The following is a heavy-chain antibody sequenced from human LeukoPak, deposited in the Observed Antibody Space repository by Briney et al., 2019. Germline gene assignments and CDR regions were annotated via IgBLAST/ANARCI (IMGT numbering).Heavy chain of an antibody. V-gene: IGHV3-23*01. Sequence: GGSLRLSCAASGFTLTSYAMNWVRQAPGKGLEWVSTITASGGNTHYADSVKGRFTIFRDTSKNTLSLQMNSLRAEDTAVYYCAKDGVVYYYDSSGYYYFDYWGQGTLVTVSS. D-gene: IGHD3-22*01. J-gene: IGHJ4*02. CDR3: AKDGVVYYYDSSGYYYFDY. CDR2: ITASGGNT. CDR1: GFTLTSYA.